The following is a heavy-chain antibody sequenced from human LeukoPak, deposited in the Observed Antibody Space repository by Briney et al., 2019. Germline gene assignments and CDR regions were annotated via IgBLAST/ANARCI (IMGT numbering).Heavy chain of an antibody. J-gene: IGHJ5*02. V-gene: IGHV4-59*12. D-gene: IGHD3-22*01. Sequence: PSETLSLTCTVSSGSIRTSYCSWIRQPPGKGLEWIGYIYYSGSTNYNPSLKSRVTISVDTSKNQFSLKLSSVTAADTAVYYCARTYYYDSSGYYYDPNWFDPWGQGTLVTVSS. CDR1: SGSIRTSY. CDR3: ARTYYYDSSGYYYDPNWFDP. CDR2: IYYSGST.